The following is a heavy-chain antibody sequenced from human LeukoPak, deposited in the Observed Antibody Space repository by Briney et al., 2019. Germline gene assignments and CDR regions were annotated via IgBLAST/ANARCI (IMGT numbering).Heavy chain of an antibody. D-gene: IGHD1-26*01. Sequence: GGSLRLSCAASGFTFNSYAMSWVRPAAGKGLEWGSRMGDDGGSTYYADSAKGRFTISRDNSQSPLYLQMRSLRAEDTAVYYCAKGGSGSYYPTWGQGTLVTVSS. CDR3: AKGGSGSYYPT. V-gene: IGHV3-23*01. CDR2: MGDDGGST. J-gene: IGHJ4*02. CDR1: GFTFNSYA.